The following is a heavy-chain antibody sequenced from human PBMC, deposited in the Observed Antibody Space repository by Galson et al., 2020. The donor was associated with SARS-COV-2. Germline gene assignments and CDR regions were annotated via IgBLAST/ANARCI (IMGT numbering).Heavy chain of an antibody. V-gene: IGHV1-46*01. Sequence: ASVKVSCKASGYTFTSYYMHWVRQAPGQGLEWMGIINPSGGSTSYAQKFQGRVTMTRDTSTSTVYMELSSLRSEDTAVYYCAREPPGGYDSSGYYGSDFDYWGQGTLVTVSS. J-gene: IGHJ4*02. D-gene: IGHD3-22*01. CDR1: GYTFTSYY. CDR2: INPSGGST. CDR3: AREPPGGYDSSGYYGSDFDY.